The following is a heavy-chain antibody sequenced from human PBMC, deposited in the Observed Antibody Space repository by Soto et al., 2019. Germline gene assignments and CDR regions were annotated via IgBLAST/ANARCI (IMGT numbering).Heavy chain of an antibody. CDR1: GFTFSSYG. CDR2: ISYDGSNK. D-gene: IGHD3-3*01. J-gene: IGHJ6*02. Sequence: PGGSLRLSCAASGFTFSSYGMHWVRQAPGKGLEWVAVISYDGSNKYYADSVKGRFTIPRDNSKNTLYLQMNSLRAEDTAGYYCAKGILRFLEWFQSNYGMEVWGQGTTVTVSS. CDR3: AKGILRFLEWFQSNYGMEV. V-gene: IGHV3-30*18.